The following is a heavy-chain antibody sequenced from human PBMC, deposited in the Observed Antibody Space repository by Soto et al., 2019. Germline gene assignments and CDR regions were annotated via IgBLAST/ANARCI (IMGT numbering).Heavy chain of an antibody. Sequence: QVQLQQWGAGLLKPSETLSLRCVVNSGSFSGYYWTWIRQTPGKGLEWIGEISHSGSTNYNPSLMSRFTMSADTSKKQFSLRLSSVTAADTARYFCARGYESSRRYLPLIDYWGQGTLVTVSS. CDR3: ARGYESSRRYLPLIDY. CDR2: ISHSGST. J-gene: IGHJ4*02. V-gene: IGHV4-34*01. D-gene: IGHD3-22*01. CDR1: SGSFSGYY.